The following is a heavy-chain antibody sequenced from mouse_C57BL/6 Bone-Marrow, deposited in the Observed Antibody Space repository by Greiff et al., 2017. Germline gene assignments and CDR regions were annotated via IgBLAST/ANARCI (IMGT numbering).Heavy chain of an antibody. CDR2: IHPSDSDT. Sequence: QVQLKQPGAELVKPGASVKVSCKASGYTFTSYWMHWVKQRPGQGLEWIGRIHPSDSDTNYNQKFKGKATLTVDKSSSTAYMQLSSLTSEDSAVYYCAIGIYYDLCFDYWGQGTTLTVSS. CDR1: GYTFTSYW. CDR3: AIGIYYDLCFDY. V-gene: IGHV1-74*01. J-gene: IGHJ2*01. D-gene: IGHD2-4*01.